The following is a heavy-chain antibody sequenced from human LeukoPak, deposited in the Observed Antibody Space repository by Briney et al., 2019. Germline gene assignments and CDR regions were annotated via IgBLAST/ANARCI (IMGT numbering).Heavy chain of an antibody. V-gene: IGHV3-33*01. CDR1: GFTFRTYG. CDR2: IWYDGSNK. CDR3: TREKDYYDSSGYYRDAFDI. J-gene: IGHJ3*02. Sequence: GGSLRLSCAASGFTFRTYGMHWVRQAPGKGLEWAAVIWYDGSNKYYADSVKGRFTISRDNAKNTLYLQMNSLRAEDTAVYYCTREKDYYDSSGYYRDAFDIWGQGTKVTASS. D-gene: IGHD3-22*01.